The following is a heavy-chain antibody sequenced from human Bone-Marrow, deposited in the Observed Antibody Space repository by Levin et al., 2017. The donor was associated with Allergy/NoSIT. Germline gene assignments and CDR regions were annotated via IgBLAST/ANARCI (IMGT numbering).Heavy chain of an antibody. CDR1: GYTFTSQP. CDR3: ARDEEFCSTTTCLRWFDP. D-gene: IGHD1-1*01. V-gene: IGHV1-2*06. CDR2: INPNTGGS. J-gene: IGHJ5*02. Sequence: GGSLRLSCKTSGYTFTSQPLNWVRQAPGQGLEWMGRINPNTGGSNYAQKFKGRVTMTRDTSIRTAYMELRRLRPDDTAVYYCARDEEFCSTTTCLRWFDPWGQGTQVTVS.